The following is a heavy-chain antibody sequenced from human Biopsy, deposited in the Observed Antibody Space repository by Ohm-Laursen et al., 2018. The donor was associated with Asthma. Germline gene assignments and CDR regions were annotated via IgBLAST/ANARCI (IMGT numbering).Heavy chain of an antibody. D-gene: IGHD3-3*02. V-gene: IGHV3-7*01. Sequence: LSLTCATSGFTFGDYWMSWVRQVPGKGLEWVANIKHDGTEKNHVDSLKGRFTISRDNAKNSLYLQMNSLRAEDTAVYYCARTFHFWSPYHAEHYQLWGQGTLVTVSS. CDR1: GFTFGDYW. CDR3: ARTFHFWSPYHAEHYQL. CDR2: IKHDGTEK. J-gene: IGHJ1*01.